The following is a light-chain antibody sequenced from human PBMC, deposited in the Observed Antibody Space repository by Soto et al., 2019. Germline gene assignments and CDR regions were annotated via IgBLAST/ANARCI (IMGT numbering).Light chain of an antibody. V-gene: IGLV2-14*01. CDR2: EVS. Sequence: QSALTQPASVSGSPGQSITISCTGTSSDVGGYNYVSWYQQHPGKAPKLMIYEVSNRPSGVSNRFSGSKSGNTASLTISGLQAEDEAHYSCCSYRSNNTLVFGGGTKLTVL. J-gene: IGLJ3*02. CDR1: SSDVGGYNY. CDR3: CSYRSNNTLV.